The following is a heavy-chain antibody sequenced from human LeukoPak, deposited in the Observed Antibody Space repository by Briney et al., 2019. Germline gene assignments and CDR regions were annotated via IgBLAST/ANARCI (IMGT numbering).Heavy chain of an antibody. CDR1: GYTFTSYG. V-gene: IGHV1-18*01. CDR2: ISAYNGNT. Sequence: GASVKVSCKASGYTFTSYGISWVRQAPGQGLEWMGWISAYNGNTNYAQKLQGRVTMTTDTSTSTAYMELRSLRSDDTAVYYCARIPRPDPYYDILTGYSFPFDYWGQGTLVTVSS. D-gene: IGHD3-9*01. J-gene: IGHJ4*02. CDR3: ARIPRPDPYYDILTGYSFPFDY.